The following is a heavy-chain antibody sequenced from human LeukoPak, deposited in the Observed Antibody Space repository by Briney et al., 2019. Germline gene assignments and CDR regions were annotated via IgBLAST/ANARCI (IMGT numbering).Heavy chain of an antibody. CDR2: IYYSGST. CDR1: GGSISNSSYY. CDR3: ASVMVGATSYYYYYYMDV. J-gene: IGHJ6*03. V-gene: IGHV4-39*01. Sequence: SETLSLTCTVSGGSISNSSYYWGWIRQPPGKGLEWIGSIYYSGSTYYNPSLKSRVTISVDTSKNQFSLKLSSVTAADTAVYYCASVMVGATSYYYYYYMDVWGKGTTVTVSS. D-gene: IGHD1-26*01.